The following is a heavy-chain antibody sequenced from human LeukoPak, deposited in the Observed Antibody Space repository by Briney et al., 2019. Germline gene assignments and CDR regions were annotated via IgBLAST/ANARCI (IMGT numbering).Heavy chain of an antibody. V-gene: IGHV4-59*01. CDR3: AREGLRQWGDWFDP. Sequence: SETLSLTCTVSGGSIRTYYWSWIRQPPGKGLEWIGYIYYSGSTNYNPSLKSRVTISVDTSKNQFSLKLSSVTTADTAVYYCAREGLRQWGDWFDPWGQGTLVTVSS. CDR2: IYYSGST. D-gene: IGHD4-17*01. J-gene: IGHJ5*02. CDR1: GGSIRTYY.